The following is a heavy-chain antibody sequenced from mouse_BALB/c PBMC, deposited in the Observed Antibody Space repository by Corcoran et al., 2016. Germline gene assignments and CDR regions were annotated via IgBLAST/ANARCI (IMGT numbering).Heavy chain of an antibody. CDR3: ARYGNYRYFDV. J-gene: IGHJ1*01. V-gene: IGHV9-4*02. CDR2: INTHSGVP. CDR1: GYTFTTAG. D-gene: IGHD2-1*01. Sequence: QIQLVQYGPELKKTGETVRISCKASGYTFTTAGMQWVQKMPGKGLKWIGWINTHSGVPKYAEDFKGRFAFSLETSASTAYLQISNLKNEDTATYFCARYGNYRYFDVWGAGTTVTVSS.